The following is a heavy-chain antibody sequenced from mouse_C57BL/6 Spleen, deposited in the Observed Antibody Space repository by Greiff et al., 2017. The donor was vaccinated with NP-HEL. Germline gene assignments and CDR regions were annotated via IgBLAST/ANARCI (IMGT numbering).Heavy chain of an antibody. V-gene: IGHV1-55*01. CDR3: ATYSNFLDY. CDR1: GYTFTSYW. CDR2: IYPGSGST. Sequence: VQLQQPGAELVKPGASVKTSCKASGYTFTSYWITWVKQRPGQGLEWIGDIYPGSGSTNYNEKFKSKATLTVETSSSTAYMQLSSLTSEDSAVYYCATYSNFLDYWGQGTTLTVSS. J-gene: IGHJ2*01. D-gene: IGHD2-5*01.